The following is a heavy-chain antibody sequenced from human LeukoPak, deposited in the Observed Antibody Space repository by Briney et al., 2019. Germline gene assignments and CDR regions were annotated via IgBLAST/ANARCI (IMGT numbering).Heavy chain of an antibody. V-gene: IGHV3-11*04. Sequence: GGSLRLSCAASGILSSDYYMSWIRQAPGKGLEWVSAISGSGGSTYYADSVKGRFTISRDNAKNSLYLQMNSLRAEDTAVYYCARLDPLFYGSGIDYWGQGTLVTVSS. D-gene: IGHD3-10*01. CDR3: ARLDPLFYGSGIDY. J-gene: IGHJ4*02. CDR1: GILSSDYY. CDR2: ISGSGGST.